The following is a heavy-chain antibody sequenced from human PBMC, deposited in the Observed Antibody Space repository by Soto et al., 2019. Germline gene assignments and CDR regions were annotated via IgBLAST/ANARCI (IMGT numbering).Heavy chain of an antibody. D-gene: IGHD2-15*01. CDR3: ARPLRTYCSGGSCSGGWFDP. CDR1: GGSISSSSYY. CDR2: IYYSGST. J-gene: IGHJ5*02. Sequence: PSETLSLTCTVSGGSISSSSYYWGWIRQPPGKGLEWIGSIYYSGSTYYNPSLKSRVTISVDTSKNQFSLKLSSVTAADTAVYYCARPLRTYCSGGSCSGGWFDPWGQGTLVTVSS. V-gene: IGHV4-39*01.